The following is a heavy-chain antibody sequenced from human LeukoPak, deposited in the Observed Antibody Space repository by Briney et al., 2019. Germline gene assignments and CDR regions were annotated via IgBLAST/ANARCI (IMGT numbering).Heavy chain of an antibody. CDR2: IYSGGST. CDR1: GFTVSSNY. Sequence: QPGGSLRLSCAAAGFTVSSNYMNWVRQAPGKGLEWVSVIYSGGSTYYADSVKGRFTISRDNSKNTLYLQMNSLRAEDTAVYYCAREVVRGVIDYWGQGTLVTVSS. J-gene: IGHJ4*02. D-gene: IGHD3-10*01. CDR3: AREVVRGVIDY. V-gene: IGHV3-53*01.